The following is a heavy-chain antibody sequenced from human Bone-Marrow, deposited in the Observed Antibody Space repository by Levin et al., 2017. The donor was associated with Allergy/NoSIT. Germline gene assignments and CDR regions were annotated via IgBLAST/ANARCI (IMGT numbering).Heavy chain of an antibody. Sequence: SCAASGFTFSSYAMDWVRQAPGKGLEWVSAISSSGGAAYYADSVKGRLTISRDNSKNTLYLQMSSLGADDTAIYYCARDEGSVTAKGSAFDIWGQGTMVTVSS. CDR1: GFTFSSYA. D-gene: IGHD2-21*02. CDR2: ISSSGGAA. J-gene: IGHJ3*02. CDR3: ARDEGSVTAKGSAFDI. V-gene: IGHV3-23*01.